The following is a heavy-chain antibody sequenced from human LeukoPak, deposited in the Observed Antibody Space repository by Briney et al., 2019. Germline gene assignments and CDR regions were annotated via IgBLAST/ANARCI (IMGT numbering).Heavy chain of an antibody. CDR2: IYYSGST. J-gene: IGHJ4*02. V-gene: IGHV4-59*08. CDR1: GGSISSYY. CDR3: ATHYGGTGY. D-gene: IGHD4-17*01. Sequence: SETLSLTCTVSGGSISSYYWSWIRQPPGKGLEWIGYIYYSGSTNYNPSLKSRVTISVDTSKNQFSLKLSSVTAADTAVFYCATHYGGTGYWGQGTLVTVSS.